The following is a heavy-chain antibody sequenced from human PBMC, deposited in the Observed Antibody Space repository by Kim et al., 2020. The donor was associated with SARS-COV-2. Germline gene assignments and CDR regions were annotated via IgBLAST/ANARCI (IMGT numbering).Heavy chain of an antibody. CDR1: GGSVSSGSYY. CDR2: IYYSGST. Sequence: SETLSLTCTVSGGSVSSGSYYWSWIRQPPGKGLEWIGCIYYSGSTNYNPSLKSRVTISVDTSKNQFSLKLSSVTAADTAVYYCARGRGDIVVVLYATPPSFDYWGQGTLVTVSS. J-gene: IGHJ4*02. V-gene: IGHV4-61*01. D-gene: IGHD2-15*01. CDR3: ARGRGDIVVVLYATPPSFDY.